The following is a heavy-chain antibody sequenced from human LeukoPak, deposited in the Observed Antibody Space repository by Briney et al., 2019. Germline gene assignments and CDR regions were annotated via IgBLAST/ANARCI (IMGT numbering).Heavy chain of an antibody. CDR1: CGSISSSSYY. D-gene: IGHD6-19*01. CDR2: IYYSWST. Sequence: SESLPLTCTVSCGSISSSSYYWGWLRQPPGKGLEWIGSIYYSWSTYYNPSLKSRVTISVDTSKNQFSLKLSSVTAADTALYYCARTTIAVAGAYYYYYLDGWGKGTTVSVCS. J-gene: IGHJ6*03. CDR3: ARTTIAVAGAYYYYYLDG. V-gene: IGHV4-39*07.